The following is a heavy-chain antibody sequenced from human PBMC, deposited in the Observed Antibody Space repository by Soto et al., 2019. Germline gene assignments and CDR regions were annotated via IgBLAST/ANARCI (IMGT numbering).Heavy chain of an antibody. CDR2: IYSGGST. J-gene: IGHJ4*02. V-gene: IGHV3-53*01. Sequence: EVQLVESGGGLIQPGGYLRLSCAASGFTVSSNYMSWVRQAPGKGLEWVSVIYSGGSTYYADSVKGRFTISRDNSKNTVYLQMNSLRAEDTAVYYCARNYFDSGGGFDYWGQGTLATVSS. CDR1: GFTVSSNY. D-gene: IGHD3-22*01. CDR3: ARNYFDSGGGFDY.